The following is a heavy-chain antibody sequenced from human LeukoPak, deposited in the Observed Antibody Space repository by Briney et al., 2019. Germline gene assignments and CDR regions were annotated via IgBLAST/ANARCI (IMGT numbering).Heavy chain of an antibody. CDR2: VYYSGST. CDR3: ARYCHGGVCNSKAFDY. Sequence: SETLSLTCTVSGDSISNYYWSWIRQPPGKGLEWIGYVYYSGSTTYNPSLKSRVTMSVDTSKNQFSLRLSSVTAADAAVYYCARYCHGGVCNSKAFDYWGQGTLVTVSS. V-gene: IGHV4-59*01. J-gene: IGHJ4*02. CDR1: GDSISNYY. D-gene: IGHD2-8*02.